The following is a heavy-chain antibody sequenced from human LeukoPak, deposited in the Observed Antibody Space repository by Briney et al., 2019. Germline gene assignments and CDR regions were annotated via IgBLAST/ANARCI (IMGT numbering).Heavy chain of an antibody. CDR1: GGTFSSYA. CDR2: IIPIFGTA. V-gene: IGHV1-69*13. CDR3: ARDPATYYDILTGYYMVDGGDLD. J-gene: IGHJ4*02. Sequence: SVKVSCKASGGTFSSYAISWVRQAPGQGLEWMGGIIPIFGTANFAQKFQGRVTITADESTSTAYMELSSLRSEDTAVYYCARDPATYYDILTGYYMVDGGDLDWGQGTLVTVSS. D-gene: IGHD3-9*01.